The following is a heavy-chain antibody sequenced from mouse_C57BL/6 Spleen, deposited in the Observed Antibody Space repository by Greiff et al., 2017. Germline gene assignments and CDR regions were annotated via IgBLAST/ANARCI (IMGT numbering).Heavy chain of an antibody. CDR3: ASLTYGNLDY. J-gene: IGHJ2*01. D-gene: IGHD2-1*01. CDR1: GFTFSSYG. CDR2: ISSGGSYT. V-gene: IGHV5-6*01. Sequence: EVKLVESGGDLVKPGGSLKLSCAASGFTFSSYGMSWVRQTPDKRLEWVATISSGGSYTYYPDSVKGRFTISRDNAKNTLYLQMSSLKSEDTAMYYCASLTYGNLDYWGQGTTLTVSS.